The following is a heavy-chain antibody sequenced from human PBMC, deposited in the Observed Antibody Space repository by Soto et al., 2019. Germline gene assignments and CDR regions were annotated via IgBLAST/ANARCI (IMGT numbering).Heavy chain of an antibody. J-gene: IGHJ4*02. CDR3: ARDVRGGNFDD. CDR1: GYTFTSYG. CDR2: ISAYNGNT. V-gene: IGHV1-18*01. D-gene: IGHD1-26*01. Sequence: QVQLVQSGAEVKKPGASVKVSCNASGYTFTSYGISWVRQAPGQGLEWMGWISAYNGNTNYAQKLQDRGTHTTATSTSTGHMELRSLGTDDPAGYYCARDVRGGNFDDWGQGTLVTVSS.